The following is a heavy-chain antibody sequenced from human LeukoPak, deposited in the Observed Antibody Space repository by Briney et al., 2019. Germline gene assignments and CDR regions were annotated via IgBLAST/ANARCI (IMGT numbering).Heavy chain of an antibody. Sequence: SETLSLTCAVYGGSFSGYYWSWIRQPPGKGLEWIGKINHSGSTNYNPSLKSRVTISVDTSKNQFSLKLSSVTAADTAVYYCARGSRFWSGYYHYYYYYYMDVWGKGTTVTVSS. J-gene: IGHJ6*03. V-gene: IGHV4-34*01. CDR3: ARGSRFWSGYYHYYYYYYMDV. D-gene: IGHD3-3*01. CDR1: GGSFSGYY. CDR2: INHSGST.